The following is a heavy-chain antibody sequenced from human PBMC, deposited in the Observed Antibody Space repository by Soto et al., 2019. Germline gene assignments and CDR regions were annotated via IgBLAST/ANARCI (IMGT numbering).Heavy chain of an antibody. CDR2: INHSGST. J-gene: IGHJ6*02. D-gene: IGHD6-19*01. CDR1: GGSFSGYY. V-gene: IGHV4-34*01. CDR3: ARNPGQWLVPSYYYYGMDV. Sequence: SETLSLTCAVYGGSFSGYYWSWIRQPPGKGLEWIGEINHSGSTNYNPSLKSRVTISVDTSKNQFSLKLSSVTAADTAVYYCARNPGQWLVPSYYYYGMDVWGQGTTVTVSS.